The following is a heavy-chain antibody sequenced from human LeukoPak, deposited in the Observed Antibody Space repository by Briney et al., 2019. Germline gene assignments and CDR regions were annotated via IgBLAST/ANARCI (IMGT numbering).Heavy chain of an antibody. CDR2: INGDGTGT. CDR3: ARGGLTGAFDI. V-gene: IGHV3-74*01. Sequence: PGGSLRLSCAASGFTFSGYWMHWVRQAPGKGLVWVSRINGDGTGTTHADSVKGRFTISRDNAKNTLYLQMNSLRVEDTAVYDCARGGLTGAFDIWGQGTMVTASS. CDR1: GFTFSGYW. J-gene: IGHJ3*02. D-gene: IGHD5-12*01.